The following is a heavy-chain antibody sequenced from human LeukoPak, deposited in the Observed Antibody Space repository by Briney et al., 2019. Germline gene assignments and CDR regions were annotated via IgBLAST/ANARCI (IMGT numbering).Heavy chain of an antibody. CDR3: ARGSDYVGGMDV. CDR2: IFYSGST. CDR1: GGSITNSSYY. Sequence: SETLSLTCTLSGGSITNSSYYWGWIRQPPGKGLEWIGNIFYSGSTYYNPSLKSRVSISIDTSKNQFSLRLNSVTAADTAVYYCARGSDYVGGMDVWGQGTTVTVSS. D-gene: IGHD4-17*01. V-gene: IGHV4-39*07. J-gene: IGHJ6*02.